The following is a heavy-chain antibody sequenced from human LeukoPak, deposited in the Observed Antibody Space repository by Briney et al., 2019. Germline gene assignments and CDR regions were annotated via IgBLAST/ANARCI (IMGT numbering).Heavy chain of an antibody. Sequence: PGGSLRLSCAASGFTFSSYSMNWVRQAPGKGLEWVANIKQDGSEKYYVDSAKGRFTISRDNAKNSLYLQMNSLRAEDTAVYYCARVRYYYYMDVWGKGTTVTVSS. V-gene: IGHV3-7*01. J-gene: IGHJ6*03. CDR2: IKQDGSEK. CDR3: ARVRYYYYMDV. CDR1: GFTFSSYS.